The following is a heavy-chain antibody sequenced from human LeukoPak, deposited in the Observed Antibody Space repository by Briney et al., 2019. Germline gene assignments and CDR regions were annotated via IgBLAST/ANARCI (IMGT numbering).Heavy chain of an antibody. CDR2: INHSGST. CDR3: ARASKVPYYYMDV. Sequence: SETLSLTCAVYGGSFSGCYWSWIRQPPGKGLEWIGEINHSGSTNYNPSLKSRVTISVDTSKNQFSLKLSSVTAADTAVYYCARASKVPYYYMDVWGKGTTVTVSS. CDR1: GGSFSGCY. J-gene: IGHJ6*03. V-gene: IGHV4-34*01.